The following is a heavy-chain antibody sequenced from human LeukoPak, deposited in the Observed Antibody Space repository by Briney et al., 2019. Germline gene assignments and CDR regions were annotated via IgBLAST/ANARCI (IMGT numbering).Heavy chain of an antibody. J-gene: IGHJ4*02. CDR3: ARFHRLTYYYDSSGLFGMWDY. CDR1: GFTFSSYA. D-gene: IGHD3-22*01. CDR2: ISGSGGST. V-gene: IGHV3-23*01. Sequence: PGGSLRLSCAASGFTFSSYAMSWVRQAPGKGLEWVSAISGSGGSTYYADSVKGRFTISRDNSKNTLYLQMNSLRAEDTAVYYCARFHRLTYYYDSSGLFGMWDYWGQGTLVTVSS.